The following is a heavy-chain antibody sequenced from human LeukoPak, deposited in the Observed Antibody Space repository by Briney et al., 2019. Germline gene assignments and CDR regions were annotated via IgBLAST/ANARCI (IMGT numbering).Heavy chain of an antibody. V-gene: IGHV3-21*04. J-gene: IGHJ5*02. Sequence: GGSLRLSCAASGFTFSGYTMTWVRQAPGKGLEWVSSISNISTYIYYADSVKGRFTISRDNVQNSLYLQMNSLRAEDTAVYYCAKDPDVSTYYFNWFDPWGQGTLVTVSS. D-gene: IGHD3-10*01. CDR1: GFTFSGYT. CDR3: AKDPDVSTYYFNWFDP. CDR2: ISNISTYI.